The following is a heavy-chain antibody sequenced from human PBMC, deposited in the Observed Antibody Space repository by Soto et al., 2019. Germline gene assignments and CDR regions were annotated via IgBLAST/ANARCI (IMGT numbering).Heavy chain of an antibody. CDR1: GYSFTTYW. V-gene: IGHV5-10-1*01. CDR3: ASSPRGYCSSTSCRELGNYYGMDV. CDR2: IDPSDSYT. J-gene: IGHJ6*02. Sequence: PGESLKISCKGSGYSFTTYWIDWVRQMPGKGLEWMGRIDPSDSYTNYSPSFQGHVTISADKSISTAYLQWSSLKASDTAMYYCASSPRGYCSSTSCRELGNYYGMDVWGQGTTVTVSS. D-gene: IGHD2-2*01.